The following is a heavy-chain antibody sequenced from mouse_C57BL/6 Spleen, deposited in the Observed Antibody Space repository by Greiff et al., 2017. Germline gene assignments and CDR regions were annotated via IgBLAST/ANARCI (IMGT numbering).Heavy chain of an antibody. Sequence: EVMLVESGGGLVKPGGSLKLSCAASGFTFSDYGMYWVRQAPEKGLEWVAYISSGSSTIYYADTVKGRFTIARDNAKNTLFLQMTSLRSEDTAMYYCARTPYYGSSPHYFDYWGQGTTLTVSS. CDR2: ISSGSSTI. CDR1: GFTFSDYG. D-gene: IGHD1-1*01. CDR3: ARTPYYGSSPHYFDY. V-gene: IGHV5-17*01. J-gene: IGHJ2*01.